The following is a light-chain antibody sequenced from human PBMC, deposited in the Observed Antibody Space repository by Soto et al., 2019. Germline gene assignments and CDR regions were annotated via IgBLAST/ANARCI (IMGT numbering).Light chain of an antibody. CDR1: HDISNY. J-gene: IGKJ1*01. CDR3: QKYNSAPWT. Sequence: DIQMTQHPSSLSASVRDRVTITCRASHDISNYLAWYQQKPGKVPELLIYSASTLQTGVPSRFSGSGSGTDFTLSISSLQPEDVATYYCQKYNSAPWTFGPGTKVEI. V-gene: IGKV1-27*01. CDR2: SAS.